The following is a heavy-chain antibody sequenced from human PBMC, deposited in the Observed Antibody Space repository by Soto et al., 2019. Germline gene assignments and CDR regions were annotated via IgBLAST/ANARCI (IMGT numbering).Heavy chain of an antibody. CDR2: IYTSGST. J-gene: IGHJ3*01. D-gene: IGHD3-3*01. CDR3: ARVAIFAWAIFFDF. CDR1: GSSISSYY. Sequence: PSETLSLTCTASGSSISSYYWSWIRQPAGKGLEWIGRIYTSGSTNYNPSLKSRVTMSVDTSKNQFSLKLSSVTAADTAVYYCARVAIFAWAIFFDFWVQGTMVIVSS. V-gene: IGHV4-4*07.